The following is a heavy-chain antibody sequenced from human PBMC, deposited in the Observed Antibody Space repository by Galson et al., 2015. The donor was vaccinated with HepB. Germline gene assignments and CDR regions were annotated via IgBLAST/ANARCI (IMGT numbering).Heavy chain of an antibody. J-gene: IGHJ4*02. CDR3: AKGRGDYRGNSFDY. CDR1: GFTFTSYA. Sequence: SLRLSCAASGFTFTSYAMTWVRQAPGKGLEWVSTISGSGGTTYSADSVAGRFTISRDNSKNTVYLQMNSLRAEDTAVYYCAKGRGDYRGNSFDYWGQGTLVTVSS. D-gene: IGHD4-23*01. CDR2: ISGSGGTT. V-gene: IGHV3-23*01.